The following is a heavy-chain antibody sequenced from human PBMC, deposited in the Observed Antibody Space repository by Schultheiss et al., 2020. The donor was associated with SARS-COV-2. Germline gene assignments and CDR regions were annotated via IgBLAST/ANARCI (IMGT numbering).Heavy chain of an antibody. CDR3: ARKFAVTTGVWWFDP. CDR2: ISAYNGNT. D-gene: IGHD4-11*01. CDR1: GYTFTSYG. V-gene: IGHV1-18*03. J-gene: IGHJ5*02. Sequence: ASVKVSCKASGYTFTSYGISWVRQAPGQGLEWMGWISAYNGNTNYAQKFQGRVTMTTDTSTSTAYMELSSQRSEDIDVYYCARKFAVTTGVWWFDPWGQGTLVTVSS.